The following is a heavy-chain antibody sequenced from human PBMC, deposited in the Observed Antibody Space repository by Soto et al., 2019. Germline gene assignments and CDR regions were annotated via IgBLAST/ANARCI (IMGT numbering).Heavy chain of an antibody. CDR2: ISGYNVNT. CDR3: ARDNIVLVPAAMGRFYGMDV. D-gene: IGHD2-2*01. V-gene: IGHV1-18*01. J-gene: IGHJ6*02. CDR1: GYKFTSYG. Sequence: ASVKVSCKASGYKFTSYGITWMRQAPGQGLEWMGWISGYNVNTNYAQKFQGRVTMTTDTSTSTAYMELRNLRSDGTAVYYCARDNIVLVPAAMGRFYGMDVWGQGTTVTVSS.